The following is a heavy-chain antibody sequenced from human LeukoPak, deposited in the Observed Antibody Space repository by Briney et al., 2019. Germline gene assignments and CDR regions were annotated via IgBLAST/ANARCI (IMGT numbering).Heavy chain of an antibody. V-gene: IGHV3-30*18. Sequence: GGSLRLSCAASGFTFSNYGMHWVCQAPGKGLEWVALISYDGSNKYYADSVKGRFTISRDNSKNTLCLQMSSLRAEDTAVYYCAKSAGYNWGFHWGQGTLVTVSS. CDR3: AKSAGYNWGFH. D-gene: IGHD5-24*01. CDR2: ISYDGSNK. CDR1: GFTFSNYG. J-gene: IGHJ4*02.